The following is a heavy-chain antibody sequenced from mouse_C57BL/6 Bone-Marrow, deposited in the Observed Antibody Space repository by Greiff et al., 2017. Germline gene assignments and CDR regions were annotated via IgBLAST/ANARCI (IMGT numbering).Heavy chain of an antibody. CDR2: IYPRSGNT. CDR3: ARRVGWLPLY. D-gene: IGHD2-3*01. CDR1: GYTFTSYG. V-gene: IGHV1-81*01. Sequence: VQLQQSGAELARPGASVKLSCKASGYTFTSYGISWVKQRTGQGLEWIGEIYPRSGNTYYNEKFKGKDTLTADKSSSTAYMELRSLTSEDSAVYFCARRVGWLPLYWGQGTTLTVSS. J-gene: IGHJ2*01.